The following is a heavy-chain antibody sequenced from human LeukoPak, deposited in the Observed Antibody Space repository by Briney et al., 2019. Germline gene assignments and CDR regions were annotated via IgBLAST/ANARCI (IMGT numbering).Heavy chain of an antibody. Sequence: GGSLRLSCAASGFTLSSNWMSWVRQAPGKGLEWEANIKQDGSDKYYVGSVKGRFTISRDNAKNSLYLQMNSLRAEDTAVYFCARERRGGDAFDMWGQGTVVTVSS. CDR1: GFTLSSNW. D-gene: IGHD3-10*01. J-gene: IGHJ3*02. CDR3: ARERRGGDAFDM. V-gene: IGHV3-7*01. CDR2: IKQDGSDK.